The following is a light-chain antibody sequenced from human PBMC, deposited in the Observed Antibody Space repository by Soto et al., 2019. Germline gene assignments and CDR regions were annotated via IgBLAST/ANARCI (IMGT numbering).Light chain of an antibody. J-gene: IGKJ1*01. CDR2: DAS. Sequence: DIQMTQSPSTLSASVGDRVTITCRASQSISSWLAWYQQKPGKAPKLLIYDASSLESGVPSRFSGSGSGTELTLTISSPQPDDFATYYCQQYKSYPWTFGQGTKVEIK. CDR1: QSISSW. V-gene: IGKV1-5*01. CDR3: QQYKSYPWT.